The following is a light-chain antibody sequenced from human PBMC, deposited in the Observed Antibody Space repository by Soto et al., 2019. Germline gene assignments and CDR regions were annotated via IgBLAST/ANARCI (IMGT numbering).Light chain of an antibody. J-gene: IGKJ1*01. CDR1: QSVSGN. CDR3: HQYNSWPQT. V-gene: IGKV3-15*01. Sequence: EIVMTQSPATLSVSPGERATLSCRASQSVSGNLAWYQQKPGQAPRLLIYGASTRATGIPARFSGSGSGTEFTLTISSLQSEDFALYYCHQYNSWPQTFGQGTKVEIK. CDR2: GAS.